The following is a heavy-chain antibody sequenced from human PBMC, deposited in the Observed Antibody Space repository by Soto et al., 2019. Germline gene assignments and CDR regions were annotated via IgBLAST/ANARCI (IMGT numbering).Heavy chain of an antibody. CDR3: ARASIAARSGLDY. V-gene: IGHV3-33*01. CDR1: GFTFSSYG. CDR2: IWYDGSNK. D-gene: IGHD6-6*01. J-gene: IGHJ4*02. Sequence: PGGSLRLSCAASGFTFSSYGMHWVRQAPGKGLEWVAVIWYDGSNKYYADSVKGRFTISRDNSKNTLYLQMNSLRAEDTAVYYCARASIAARSGLDYWGQGTLVTVSS.